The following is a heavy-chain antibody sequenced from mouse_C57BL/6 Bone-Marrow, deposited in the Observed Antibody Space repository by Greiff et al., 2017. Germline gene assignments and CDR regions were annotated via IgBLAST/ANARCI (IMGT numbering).Heavy chain of an antibody. CDR2: INPGGGGT. D-gene: IGHD2-3*01. J-gene: IGHJ1*03. CDR3: AREAYDGYYNWYFDV. V-gene: IGHV1-54*01. CDR1: GYAFTNYL. Sequence: LQESGAELVRPGTSVKVSCKASGYAFTNYLIEWVKQRPGQGLEWIGVINPGGGGTNYNEKFKGKSTLTADKSSSTAYMQLSSLTSEDSAVYYCAREAYDGYYNWYFDVWGTGTTVTVSS.